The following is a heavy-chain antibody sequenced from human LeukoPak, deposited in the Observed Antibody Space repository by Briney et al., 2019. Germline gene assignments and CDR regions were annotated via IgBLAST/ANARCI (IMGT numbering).Heavy chain of an antibody. CDR1: GVTFSSHW. CDR3: ARDPHGDSWDSCASGGPHDAFDI. V-gene: IGHV3-74*01. Sequence: GGSLRLSCAASGVTFSSHWMHWVRQASGEGLVWVARISGDGVSTSHADSVWGRFTISRDNAKNTLYLQMNNLKTADTAVYYCARDPHGDSWDSCASGGPHDAFDIRGRGTMVTVSS. J-gene: IGHJ3*02. D-gene: IGHD3-10*01. CDR2: ISGDGVST.